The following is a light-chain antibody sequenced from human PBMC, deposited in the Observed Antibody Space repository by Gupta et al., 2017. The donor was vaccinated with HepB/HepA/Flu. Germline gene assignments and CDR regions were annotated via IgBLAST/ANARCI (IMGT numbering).Light chain of an antibody. CDR2: GNN. J-gene: IGLJ1*01. CDR1: SSNSGARYA. Sequence: QSVLTQPPSVSGAPGQRVTISCTGSSSNSGARYAVHWYQHLPGSAPKLLIYGNNNRPSGVPDRLSGSKSGTSDPLAITGLQADDEAYYYYPSYDSSEVFGTGTKLTVL. V-gene: IGLV1-40*01. CDR3: PSYDSSEV.